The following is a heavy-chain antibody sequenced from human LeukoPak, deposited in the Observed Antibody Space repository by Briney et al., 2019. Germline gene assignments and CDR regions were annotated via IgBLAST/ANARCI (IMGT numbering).Heavy chain of an antibody. J-gene: IGHJ3*01. D-gene: IGHD3-22*01. CDR3: ARGFKEFFDSSGSHASDV. Sequence: SETLSLTCSVSGFSVSSTYYWGWIRQAPGKGLEWIGSFHPSGRTYYNPPLKSRVTISLDTSMNQFSLKLSSVTASDTAIYYCARGFKEFFDSSGSHASDVWGQGTMVTVSS. CDR2: FHPSGRT. CDR1: GFSVSSTYY. V-gene: IGHV4-38-2*02.